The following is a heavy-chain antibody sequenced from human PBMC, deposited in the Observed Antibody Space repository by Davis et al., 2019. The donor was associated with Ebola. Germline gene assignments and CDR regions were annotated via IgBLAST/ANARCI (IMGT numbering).Heavy chain of an antibody. V-gene: IGHV3-48*01. D-gene: IGHD5-18*01. Sequence: GESLKISCAASGFTFSSYAMSWVRQAPGKGLEWLSYIDGVGRTTYYADSVRGRFTISRDNGRLSLFLQMNSLRAEDTAVYYCASGLRGYSYGNWFDTWGQGTLVTVSS. CDR3: ASGLRGYSYGNWFDT. CDR1: GFTFSSYA. J-gene: IGHJ5*02. CDR2: IDGVGRTT.